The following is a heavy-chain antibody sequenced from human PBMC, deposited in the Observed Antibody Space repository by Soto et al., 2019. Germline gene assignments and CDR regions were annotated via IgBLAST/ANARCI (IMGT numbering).Heavy chain of an antibody. Sequence: GGSLRLSCAASGFTFSNFALSWVRQAPGKGLEWVSSISGSGLTTYYADSVKGRFTISRDNSKNTLYMQMNSLRVDDTAIYFCAKDSYYYDSSGFSDFQHWGQGTLVTVS. CDR3: AKDSYYYDSSGFSDFQH. D-gene: IGHD3-22*01. CDR2: ISGSGLTT. J-gene: IGHJ1*01. V-gene: IGHV3-23*01. CDR1: GFTFSNFA.